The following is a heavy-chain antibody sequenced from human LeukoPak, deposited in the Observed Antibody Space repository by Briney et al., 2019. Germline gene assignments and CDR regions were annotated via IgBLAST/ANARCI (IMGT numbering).Heavy chain of an antibody. CDR3: AASIVVVPAAMFPESFDY. D-gene: IGHD2-2*01. J-gene: IGHJ4*02. Sequence: ASVMVSCKASGYTFTSYGISWVRQAPGQGLERMGWISAYNGNTNYAQKLQGRVTMTTDTSTSTAYMELRSLRSDDTAVYYCAASIVVVPAAMFPESFDYWGQGTLVTVSS. CDR1: GYTFTSYG. CDR2: ISAYNGNT. V-gene: IGHV1-18*01.